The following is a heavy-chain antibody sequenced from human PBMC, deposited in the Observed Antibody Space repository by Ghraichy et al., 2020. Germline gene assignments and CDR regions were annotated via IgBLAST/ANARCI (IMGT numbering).Heavy chain of an antibody. Sequence: GGSLRLSCAASGFTFSSYAMSWVRQAPGKGLEWVSAISGSGGSTYYADSVKGRFTISRDNSKNTLYLQMNSLRAEDTAVYYCAKDLGRYCSSTSCYFPGLWAGGMDVWGQGTTVTVSS. D-gene: IGHD2-2*01. J-gene: IGHJ6*02. V-gene: IGHV3-23*01. CDR2: ISGSGGST. CDR1: GFTFSSYA. CDR3: AKDLGRYCSSTSCYFPGLWAGGMDV.